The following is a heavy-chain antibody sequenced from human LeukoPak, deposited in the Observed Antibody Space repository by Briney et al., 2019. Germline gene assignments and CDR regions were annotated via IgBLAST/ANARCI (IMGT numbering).Heavy chain of an antibody. Sequence: AGSLRLSCAASGFTVSSNYMSWVRQPPGKGLEWIGSIYYSGSTYYNPSLKSRVTISVDTSKNQFSLKLSSVTAADTAVYYCARVTGYDWESFYDYWGQGILVTVSS. CDR1: GFTVSSNY. J-gene: IGHJ4*02. V-gene: IGHV4-59*02. CDR3: ARVTGYDWESFYDY. D-gene: IGHD5-12*01. CDR2: IYYSGST.